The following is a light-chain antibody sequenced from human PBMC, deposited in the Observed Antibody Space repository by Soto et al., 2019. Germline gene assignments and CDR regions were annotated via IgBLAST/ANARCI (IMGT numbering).Light chain of an antibody. CDR2: GAS. V-gene: IGKV3-15*01. CDR3: QQYNNWPIT. Sequence: EIVMTQSPATLSVSPGERATLSCRASQSVSSNLAWYQQKAGQAPRLLIYGASTRATGIPARFSGSGSGTEFTLTISSLQSEYFAVYYCQQYNNWPITFGQGTRLEIK. CDR1: QSVSSN. J-gene: IGKJ5*01.